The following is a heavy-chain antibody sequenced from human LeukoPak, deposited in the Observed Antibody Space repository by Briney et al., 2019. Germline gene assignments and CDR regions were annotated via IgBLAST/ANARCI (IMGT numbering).Heavy chain of an antibody. D-gene: IGHD1-26*01. CDR1: GFTFGNYV. V-gene: IGHV3-49*03. Sequence: GGSLRLSCTGSGFTFGNYVVNWFRQAPGKGLEWVGFIRTEVNGGTTEYAASVKGRFTISRDDSKSIAYLQMNSLKTEDTAVYYRSRSGTPPHFDFWGQGTLATVSS. J-gene: IGHJ4*02. CDR3: SRSGTPPHFDF. CDR2: IRTEVNGGTT.